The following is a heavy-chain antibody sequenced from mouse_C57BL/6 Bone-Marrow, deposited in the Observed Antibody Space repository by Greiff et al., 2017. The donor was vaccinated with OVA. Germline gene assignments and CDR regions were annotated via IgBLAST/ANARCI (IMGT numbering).Heavy chain of an antibody. D-gene: IGHD1-1*01. CDR2: IDPSDSNT. J-gene: IGHJ1*03. Sequence: VQLQQPGAELVKPGASVKLSCKASGYTFTSYWMQWVKQRPGQGLEWIGEIDPSDSNTNYTQKFKGKATLTVDKSSRLAYVQLSSLTSEDSAVYFCARRSNYYGSSCYWYFDFWGTGTTVTVSS. CDR1: GYTFTSYW. V-gene: IGHV1-50*01. CDR3: ARRSNYYGSSCYWYFDF.